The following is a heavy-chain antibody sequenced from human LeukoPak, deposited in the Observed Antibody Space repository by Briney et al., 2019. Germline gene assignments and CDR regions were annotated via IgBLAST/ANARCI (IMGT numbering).Heavy chain of an antibody. CDR1: GYTFTSYG. CDR2: ISAYNGNT. V-gene: IGHV1-18*01. Sequence: ASVKVSCKASGYTFTSYGISWVRQAPGQGLEWMGWISAYNGNTNYAQKLQGRVTMTTDTSTSTAYMELRSLRSDDTAVYYCARRYCSSTSCYHIDYWSQGTLVTVSS. J-gene: IGHJ4*02. D-gene: IGHD2-2*01. CDR3: ARRYCSSTSCYHIDY.